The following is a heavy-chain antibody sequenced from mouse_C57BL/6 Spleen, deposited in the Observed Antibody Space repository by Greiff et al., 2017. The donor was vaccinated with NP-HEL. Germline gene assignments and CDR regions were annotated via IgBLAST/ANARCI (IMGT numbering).Heavy chain of an antibody. J-gene: IGHJ2*01. D-gene: IGHD2-5*01. Sequence: EVQLLESGPGLVKPSQSLSLTCSVTGYSITSGYYWNWIRQFPGNKLEWMGYISYDGSNNYNPSLKNRISITRDTSKNQFFLKLNSVTTEDTATYYCARVYYSNYFDYWGQGTTLTVSS. CDR2: ISYDGSN. CDR3: ARVYYSNYFDY. V-gene: IGHV3-6*01. CDR1: GYSITSGYY.